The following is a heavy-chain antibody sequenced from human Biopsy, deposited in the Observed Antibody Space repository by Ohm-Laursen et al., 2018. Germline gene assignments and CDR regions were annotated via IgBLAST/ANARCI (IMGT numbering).Heavy chain of an antibody. V-gene: IGHV4-61*01. CDR1: GDSVSSGSFY. D-gene: IGHD6-13*01. CDR2: IYDRGSTA. CDR3: AREPRIAAVAYFDP. J-gene: IGHJ5*02. Sequence: PSQTLSLTCTVSGDSVSSGSFYWTWIRQPPGQGLEYIGYIYDRGSTANYNPSLKSRVTMSVDTPKNQFSLILSSMTAADTAVYYCAREPRIAAVAYFDPWGQGTLVTVSS.